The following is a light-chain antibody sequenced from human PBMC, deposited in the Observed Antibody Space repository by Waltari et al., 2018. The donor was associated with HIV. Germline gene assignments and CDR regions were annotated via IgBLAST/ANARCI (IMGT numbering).Light chain of an antibody. CDR1: QSLLSSSNNKKS. V-gene: IGKV4-1*01. J-gene: IGKJ2*02. Sequence: DIVITQSPDSLAVALGERSPINGKSSQSLLSSSNNKKSLAWYQHKPGQPPTLLIYWTSTRNSGVPDRFSGSGSGTDFTLTISSLQAEDVAVYYCQQYYSSPCTFGQGTKVGIK. CDR2: WTS. CDR3: QQYYSSPCT.